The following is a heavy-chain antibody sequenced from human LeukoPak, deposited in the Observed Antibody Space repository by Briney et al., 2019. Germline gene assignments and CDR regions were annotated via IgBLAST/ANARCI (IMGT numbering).Heavy chain of an antibody. D-gene: IGHD3-10*01. J-gene: IGHJ4*02. CDR3: ARAPYYYGSGTYPHFDY. V-gene: IGHV4-39*07. CDR2: IYYSGST. Sequence: SETLSLTCTVSGGSISSSSYYWGWIRQPPGKGLEWIGSIYYSGSTYYNPSLKSRVTISVDTSKNQFSLKLSSVTAADTAVYYCARAPYYYGSGTYPHFDYWGQGTLVTVSS. CDR1: GGSISSSSYY.